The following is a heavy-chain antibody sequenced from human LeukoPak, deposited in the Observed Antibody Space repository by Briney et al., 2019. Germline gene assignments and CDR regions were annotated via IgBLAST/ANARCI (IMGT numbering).Heavy chain of an antibody. CDR2: VSAYNGNT. CDR1: GYTFSSYG. D-gene: IGHD3-3*01. J-gene: IGHJ2*01. CDR3: ARIYDFWCGYPYWYFDL. Sequence: ASVKVSCKASGYTFSSYGISWVRQAPGQGLEWMGWVSAYNGNTNYAQKLQGRVTMTTDTSTSTAYMELRSLRSDDSAVYYCARIYDFWCGYPYWYFDLWGRGTLVTVSS. V-gene: IGHV1-18*01.